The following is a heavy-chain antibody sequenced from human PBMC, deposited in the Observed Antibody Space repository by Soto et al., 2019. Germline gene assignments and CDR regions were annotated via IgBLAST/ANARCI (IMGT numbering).Heavy chain of an antibody. V-gene: IGHV4-59*08. CDR3: ARLGVTGYKFAFEI. J-gene: IGHJ3*02. CDR2: IYYSGST. D-gene: IGHD3-9*01. CDR1: GGSISSYY. Sequence: PSETLSLTCTVSGGSISSYYWSWIRQPPGKGLEWIGYIYYSGSTNYNPSLKSRVTISVDTSKNQFSLKLSSVTAADTAVYYCARLGVTGYKFAFEIWGQGTMVTVSS.